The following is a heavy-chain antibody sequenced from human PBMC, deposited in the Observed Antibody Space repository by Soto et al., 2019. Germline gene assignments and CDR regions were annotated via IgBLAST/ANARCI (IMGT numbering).Heavy chain of an antibody. Sequence: QVQLVQSGAEVKKPGSSVKVSCKASGGTFSSYTISWVRQAPGQGLEWMGRIIPILGIANYAQKFQGRVTMTADKSTSTAYMELSSLRSEDTAVYYCARVQGDRYCSGGSCYYYYYYMDVWGKGTTVSVSS. CDR1: GGTFSSYT. V-gene: IGHV1-69*02. D-gene: IGHD2-15*01. J-gene: IGHJ6*03. CDR2: IIPILGIA. CDR3: ARVQGDRYCSGGSCYYYYYYMDV.